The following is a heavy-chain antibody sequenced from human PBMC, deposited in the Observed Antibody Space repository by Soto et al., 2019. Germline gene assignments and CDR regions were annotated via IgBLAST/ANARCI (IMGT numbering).Heavy chain of an antibody. CDR3: ARSNYYGSSYLN. J-gene: IGHJ4*02. CDR1: GGSFSGYY. V-gene: IGHV4-34*01. Sequence: SETLSLTCAVYGGSFSGYYWSWIRQPPGKGLEWIGEITHSGSTNYNPSLKARVTISVDTSKNQFSLKLSSVTAADTAVYYCARSNYYGSSYLNWGQGTLVTVSS. CDR2: ITHSGST. D-gene: IGHD3-10*01.